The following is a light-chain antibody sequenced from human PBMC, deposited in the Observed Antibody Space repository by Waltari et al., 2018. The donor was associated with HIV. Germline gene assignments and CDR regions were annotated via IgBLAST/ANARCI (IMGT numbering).Light chain of an antibody. V-gene: IGLV7-46*01. Sequence: QPVVTQEPSLTVSPGGTVILTCSSSAGVVTRGPCPYCFQQRPGQAPKTLIFDSNNRYSWTPARFTGSFLGGKAALTLTGAQPEDDADYYCLLSYDGDVVFGGGTKLTVL. CDR1: AGVVTRGPC. CDR2: DSN. J-gene: IGLJ2*01. CDR3: LLSYDGDVV.